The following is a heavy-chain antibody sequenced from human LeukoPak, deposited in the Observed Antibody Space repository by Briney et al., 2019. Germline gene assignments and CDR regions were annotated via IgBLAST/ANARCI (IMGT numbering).Heavy chain of an antibody. CDR2: IYSSGST. J-gene: IGHJ3*02. Sequence: SETLSLTCTVCGGSISSYYWMWIRQPAGKGLEWIGRIYSSGSTDYNPSLKSRVTMSVDTSKNQFSLKLRFVTAADTAVYYCARARISGYSDALDMWGQGTKVTVS. CDR3: ARARISGYSDALDM. CDR1: GGSISSYY. D-gene: IGHD6-13*01. V-gene: IGHV4-4*07.